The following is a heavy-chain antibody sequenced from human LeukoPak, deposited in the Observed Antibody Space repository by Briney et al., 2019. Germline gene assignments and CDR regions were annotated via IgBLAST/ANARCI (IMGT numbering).Heavy chain of an antibody. Sequence: KPSQTLSLTCAISGDSVSSNSAAWNWIRQSPSRGLEWLGRTYYRTKWYYDYALSVKSRMTINPDTSKNQISLQLNSVTPEDTAVYYCARGGHGSGTSLFGNWGQGTLVTVSS. CDR3: ARGGHGSGTSLFGN. CDR2: TYYRTKWYY. J-gene: IGHJ4*02. D-gene: IGHD3-10*01. CDR1: GDSVSSNSAA. V-gene: IGHV6-1*01.